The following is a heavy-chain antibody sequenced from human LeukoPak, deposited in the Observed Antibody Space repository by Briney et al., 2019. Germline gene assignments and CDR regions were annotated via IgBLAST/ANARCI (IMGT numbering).Heavy chain of an antibody. CDR3: AKASFELLVLDY. CDR2: ISGSGGSP. CDR1: LFTFSSYA. J-gene: IGHJ4*02. Sequence: GGSLRLSWAASLFTFSSYAMSWVRQAPGKGLEWVSAISGSGGSPYYADSVKGRFTISRDNSKNTLYLQTDSLRAEDTAVYYCAKASFELLVLDYWGQGTLVTVSS. D-gene: IGHD3-10*01. V-gene: IGHV3-23*01.